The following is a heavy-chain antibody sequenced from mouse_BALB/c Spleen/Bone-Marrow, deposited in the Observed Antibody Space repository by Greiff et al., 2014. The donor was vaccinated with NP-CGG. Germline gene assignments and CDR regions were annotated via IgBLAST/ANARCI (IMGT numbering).Heavy chain of an antibody. D-gene: IGHD1-1*01. CDR1: GYTFTSYV. CDR2: INPFNDGI. J-gene: IGHJ2*01. V-gene: IGHV1-14*01. Sequence: EVQLQESGPELVKPGASVKMSCMASGYTFTSYVMHWVKQKPGQGLEWIGYINPFNDGIEYNEKFKVKATLTSDKSSSKVYMELRSRTSEDSAVYYCARGNAVVGDYWGQGTPVTVSS. CDR3: ARGNAVVGDY.